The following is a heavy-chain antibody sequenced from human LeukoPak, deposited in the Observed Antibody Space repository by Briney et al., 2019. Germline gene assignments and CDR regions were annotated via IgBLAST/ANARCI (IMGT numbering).Heavy chain of an antibody. D-gene: IGHD2-15*01. J-gene: IGHJ5*02. Sequence: GASVKVSCKASGGTFSSYAISWVRQAPGQGLEWMGRIIPILGIANYAQKFQGRVTITADKSTSTAYMELSSLRSEDTAVYYCARDDCSGGSCYSGGRRVVGYWFDPWGQGTLVTVSS. CDR3: ARDDCSGGSCYSGGRRVVGYWFDP. CDR1: GGTFSSYA. V-gene: IGHV1-69*04. CDR2: IIPILGIA.